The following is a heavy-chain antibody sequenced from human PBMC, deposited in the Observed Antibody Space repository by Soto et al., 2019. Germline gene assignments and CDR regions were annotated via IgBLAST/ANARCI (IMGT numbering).Heavy chain of an antibody. CDR3: GRDLGYSGYDYEGYFDY. Sequence: SXKVSYRASGYTXTIYGSRVVRQAPGQGLEWMGWISAYNGNTNYAQKLQGRVTMTTDTSTSTAYMELRSLRYYDTSVYYFGRDLGYSGYDYEGYFDYWGQGTLVTVS. CDR2: ISAYNGNT. V-gene: IGHV1-18*04. CDR1: GYTXTIYG. J-gene: IGHJ4*02. D-gene: IGHD5-12*01.